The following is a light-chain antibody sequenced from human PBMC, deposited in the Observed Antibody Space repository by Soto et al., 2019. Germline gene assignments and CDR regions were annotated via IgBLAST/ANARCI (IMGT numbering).Light chain of an antibody. CDR1: SSDVGAYNY. V-gene: IGLV2-14*01. Sequence: QSALTQPASVSGSPGQSITISCTGTSSDVGAYNYVSWYQQHPGKAPKLMIHNVSNRPSGVSNRFSGSKSGNTASLTISGLQAEDEADYYCRSYTTGSTRVFGTGTKLTVL. J-gene: IGLJ1*01. CDR3: RSYTTGSTRV. CDR2: NVS.